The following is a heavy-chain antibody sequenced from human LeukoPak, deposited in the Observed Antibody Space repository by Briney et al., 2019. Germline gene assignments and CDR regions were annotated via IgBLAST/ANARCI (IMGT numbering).Heavy chain of an antibody. D-gene: IGHD4-23*01. CDR2: IYTSGST. J-gene: IGHJ4*02. V-gene: IGHV4-4*07. CDR1: GGSISSYY. Sequence: SETLSLTCTVSGGSISSYYWSWIRQPAGKGLEWIGRIYTSGSTNYNPSLKSRVTMSVDTSKNQFSPKLSSVTAADTAVYYCARDSDGGNSVGYFDYWGQGTLVTVSS. CDR3: ARDSDGGNSVGYFDY.